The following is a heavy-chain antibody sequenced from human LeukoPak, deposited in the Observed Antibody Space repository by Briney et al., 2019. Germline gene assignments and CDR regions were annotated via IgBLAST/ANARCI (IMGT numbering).Heavy chain of an antibody. CDR1: GFTFSSYS. J-gene: IGHJ6*02. Sequence: GGSLRLSCAASGFTFSSYSMNWVRQAPGKGLEWVSYISSSSSTIYYADSVKGRFTISRDNAKNSLYLQMNSLRAEDTAVYYCARGGSIAAAGTPVESDGMDVWGQGTTVTVSS. CDR2: ISSSSSTI. CDR3: ARGGSIAAAGTPVESDGMDV. D-gene: IGHD6-13*01. V-gene: IGHV3-48*04.